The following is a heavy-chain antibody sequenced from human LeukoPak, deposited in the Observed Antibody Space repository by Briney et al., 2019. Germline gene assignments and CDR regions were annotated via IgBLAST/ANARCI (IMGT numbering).Heavy chain of an antibody. J-gene: IGHJ4*02. V-gene: IGHV3-21*01. CDR1: GFTFSSYS. Sequence: MTGGSLRLSCAASGFTFSSYSMNWVRQAPGKGLEWVSSISSSSSYIYYADSVKGRFTISRENAKNSLYLQMNSLRAEDTAVYYCARDFTRYDFWSGEFASYWGQGTLVTVSS. CDR2: ISSSSSYI. D-gene: IGHD3-3*01. CDR3: ARDFTRYDFWSGEFASY.